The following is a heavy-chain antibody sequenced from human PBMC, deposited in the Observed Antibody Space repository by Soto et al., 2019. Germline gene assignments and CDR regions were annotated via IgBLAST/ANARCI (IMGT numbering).Heavy chain of an antibody. Sequence: QVQLQESGPGLVKPSQTLSLTCTVSGGSISSGGYYWSWIRQHPGKGLEWIGYIYYSGSTYYNPALKSRVTRAVDTSKNQSARKRSAVTAADTAGYNGAREPRRVSRSPGVDYGGQGTLVTVAS. CDR1: GGSISSGGYY. CDR2: IYYSGST. V-gene: IGHV4-31*03. D-gene: IGHD2-8*02. CDR3: AREPRRVSRSPGVDY. J-gene: IGHJ4*02.